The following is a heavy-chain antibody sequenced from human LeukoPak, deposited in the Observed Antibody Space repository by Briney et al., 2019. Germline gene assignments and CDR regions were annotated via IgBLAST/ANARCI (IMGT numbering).Heavy chain of an antibody. CDR3: AREGCSSTSCPRKWFDP. CDR1: GYTLTELS. V-gene: IGHV1-24*01. J-gene: IGHJ5*02. Sequence: ASVKVSCKVSGYTLTELSMHWVRQAPGKGLEWMGGFDPEDGETIYAQKFQGRVTMTEDTSTDTAYMELSSLRSEDTAVYYCAREGCSSTSCPRKWFDPWGQGTLVTVSS. D-gene: IGHD2-2*01. CDR2: FDPEDGET.